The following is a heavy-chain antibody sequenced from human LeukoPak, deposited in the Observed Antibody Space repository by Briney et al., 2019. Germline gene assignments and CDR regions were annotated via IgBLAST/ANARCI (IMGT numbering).Heavy chain of an antibody. CDR1: GGSISSYY. CDR2: IYTSGST. V-gene: IGHV4-4*07. Sequence: SETLSLTCTVSGGSISSYYWSWIRQPAGKGLEWIGRIYTSGSTNYNPSLKSRVTMSVDKSTLQFSLKLSSVTAADTAVYYCVSGPRGFYYYYGMDVWGQGTTVSVSS. J-gene: IGHJ6*02. D-gene: IGHD6-25*01. CDR3: VSGPRGFYYYYGMDV.